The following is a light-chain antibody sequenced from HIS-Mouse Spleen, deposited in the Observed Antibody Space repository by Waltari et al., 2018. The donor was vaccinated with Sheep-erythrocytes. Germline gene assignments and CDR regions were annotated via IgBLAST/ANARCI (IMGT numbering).Light chain of an antibody. Sequence: QSALTQPASVSGSPGQSITISCTGTSSDVGSYNLVSWYQQHPGKAPKLMIYDVSKRPSGVPDRFSGSKSGNTASLTISGLQAEDEADYYCCSYAGSYTWVFGGGTK. CDR1: SSDVGSYNL. V-gene: IGLV2-11*01. J-gene: IGLJ3*02. CDR3: CSYAGSYTWV. CDR2: DVS.